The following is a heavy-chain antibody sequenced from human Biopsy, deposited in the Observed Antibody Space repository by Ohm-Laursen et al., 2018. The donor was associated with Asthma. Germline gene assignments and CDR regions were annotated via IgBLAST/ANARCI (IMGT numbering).Heavy chain of an antibody. D-gene: IGHD3-22*01. Sequence: SLRLSCAASGFAVSSDHMFWVRQAPGKGLEGVSVIYSGGTSHTADSVRGRFTISSDYSKNTLYLQMHSLRAEDTAVDYCARGDSSNWSHCYFDYWGQGTLVTVSS. J-gene: IGHJ4*02. CDR2: IYSGGTS. CDR3: ARGDSSNWSHCYFDY. V-gene: IGHV3-53*01. CDR1: GFAVSSDH.